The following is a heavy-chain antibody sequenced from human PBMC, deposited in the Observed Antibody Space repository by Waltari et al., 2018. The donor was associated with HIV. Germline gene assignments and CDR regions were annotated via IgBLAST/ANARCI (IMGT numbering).Heavy chain of an antibody. Sequence: EVQLVESGGGLVQPGGSLRLSCAASGLAFSDYHMDWVRQAPGKGLEWVGRIRKQPSSYTTEYAASVKGRFSISRDDSRNSLYLQMNSLKTEDTAVYYCTTSAIGNIFDNWGQGTLVTVSS. D-gene: IGHD1-1*01. V-gene: IGHV3-72*01. J-gene: IGHJ4*02. CDR3: TTSAIGNIFDN. CDR2: IRKQPSSYTT. CDR1: GLAFSDYH.